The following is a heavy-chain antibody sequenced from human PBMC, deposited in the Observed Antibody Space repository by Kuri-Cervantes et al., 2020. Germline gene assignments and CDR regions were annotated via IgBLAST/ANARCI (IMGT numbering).Heavy chain of an antibody. Sequence: LSLTCAASGFTFSSYAMSWVRQAPGKGLEWVSAISGSGGSTYYADSVKGRFTISRDDSKNTLYLQMNSLRAEDTAVYYCAKTYDSSGYPYWYFDLWGRGTLVTVSS. D-gene: IGHD3-22*01. CDR3: AKTYDSSGYPYWYFDL. CDR1: GFTFSSYA. J-gene: IGHJ2*01. V-gene: IGHV3-23*01. CDR2: ISGSGGST.